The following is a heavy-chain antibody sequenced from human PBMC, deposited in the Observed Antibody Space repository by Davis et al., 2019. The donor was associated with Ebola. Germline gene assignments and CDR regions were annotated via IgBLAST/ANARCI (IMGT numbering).Heavy chain of an antibody. D-gene: IGHD3-16*01. V-gene: IGHV4-31*03. CDR2: IYYSGST. CDR3: ARLPYEGEYYYYGMDV. J-gene: IGHJ6*02. CDR1: GGSISSGGYY. Sequence: SETLSLTCTVSGGSISSGGYYWSWIRQHPGKGLEWIGYIYYSGSTYYNPSLKSRVTISVDTSKNQFSLKLSSVTAADTAVYYCARLPYEGEYYYYGMDVWGQGTTVTVSS.